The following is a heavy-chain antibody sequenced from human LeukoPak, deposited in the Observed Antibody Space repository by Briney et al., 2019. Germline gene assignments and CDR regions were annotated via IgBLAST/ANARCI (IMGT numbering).Heavy chain of an antibody. J-gene: IGHJ5*02. V-gene: IGHV3-23*01. Sequence: PGGSLRLSCAASGFTFSSYAMSWVRQAPGKGLEWVSAISGSGGSTYYADSVKGRFTISRDNSKNTLYLQMNSLRAEDTAVYYCAKGQKPRWLQMGGPWGQGTLVTVSS. CDR2: ISGSGGST. CDR3: AKGQKPRWLQMGGP. D-gene: IGHD5-24*01. CDR1: GFTFSSYA.